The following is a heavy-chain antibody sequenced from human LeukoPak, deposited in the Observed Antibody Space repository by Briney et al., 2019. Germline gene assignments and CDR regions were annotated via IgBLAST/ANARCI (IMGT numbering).Heavy chain of an antibody. CDR1: GGSISTYY. V-gene: IGHV4-59*12. D-gene: IGHD5-24*01. Sequence: SETLSLTCTVSGGSISTYYWNWIRQPPGKGLEWIGYIYYMGSANYNPSLKSRVAISVDTSKNQFSLRLSSVTAADTAVYYCARDGYNSGYLDHWGQGALVTVSS. CDR2: IYYMGSA. J-gene: IGHJ4*02. CDR3: ARDGYNSGYLDH.